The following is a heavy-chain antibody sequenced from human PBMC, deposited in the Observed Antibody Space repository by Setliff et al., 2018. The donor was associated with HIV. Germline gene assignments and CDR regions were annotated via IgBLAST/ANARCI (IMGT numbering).Heavy chain of an antibody. CDR3: ARAVIGYYYYGMDV. CDR1: GFTFSSYA. D-gene: IGHD3-10*01. J-gene: IGHJ6*02. CDR2: ISYDGSNK. V-gene: IGHV3-30-3*01. Sequence: GGSLRLSCAASGFTFSSYAMHWVRQAPGKGLEWVAVISYDGSNKYYADSVKGRFTISRDNSKNTLYLQMNSLRAEDTAVYYCARAVIGYYYYGMDVWGQGTMVTVSS.